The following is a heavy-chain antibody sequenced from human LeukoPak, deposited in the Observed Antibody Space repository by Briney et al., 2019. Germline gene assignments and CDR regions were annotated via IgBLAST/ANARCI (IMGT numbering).Heavy chain of an antibody. V-gene: IGHV1-3*01. D-gene: IGHD5-18*01. CDR1: GYIFISYA. CDR2: INAGNGNT. Sequence: GASVKVSCKASGYIFISYAMHWVRQAPGQRLEWMGWINAGNGNTKYSQKFQGRVTITGDTSASTVYMELSSLRSEDTAVYYCARHRPRHGDTADYWGQGTLVTVSS. CDR3: ARHRPRHGDTADY. J-gene: IGHJ4*02.